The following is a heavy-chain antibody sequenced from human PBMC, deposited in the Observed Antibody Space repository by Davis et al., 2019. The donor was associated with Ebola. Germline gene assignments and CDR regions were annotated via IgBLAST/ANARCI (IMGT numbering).Heavy chain of an antibody. CDR1: GFTVSSNY. CDR2: IYSGGST. Sequence: PGGSLRLSCAASGFTVSSNYMSWVRQAPGKGLEWVSVIYSGGSTYYADSVKGRFTISRDNSKNTLYLQMNSLRAEDTAVYYCAKSSYDILTGYYADYWGQGTLVTVSS. D-gene: IGHD3-9*01. J-gene: IGHJ4*02. V-gene: IGHV3-53*01. CDR3: AKSSYDILTGYYADY.